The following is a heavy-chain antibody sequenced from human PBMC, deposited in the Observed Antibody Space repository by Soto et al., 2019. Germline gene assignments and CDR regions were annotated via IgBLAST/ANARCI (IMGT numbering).Heavy chain of an antibody. D-gene: IGHD3-10*01. CDR1: GDTFKNSV. V-gene: IGHV1-69*01. CDR3: VAELDFGKLSVV. Sequence: QVPLVQSGVAVKKPGSSVRVSCKASGDTFKNSVISWVRQAPGQGLEWMGGTIPLFGTTDYAQKFQGRLTITTDESTTTAYMEVSRLTSEHTAVYYCVAELDFGKLSVVWGQGTTVIVSS. J-gene: IGHJ6*02. CDR2: TIPLFGTT.